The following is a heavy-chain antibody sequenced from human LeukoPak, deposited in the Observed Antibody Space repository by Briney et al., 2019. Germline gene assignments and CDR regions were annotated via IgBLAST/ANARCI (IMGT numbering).Heavy chain of an antibody. Sequence: GGSLRLSCAASGFTFTKYDMSWVRQAPGKGLEWVSSISAAGDVTVHADSVRGRFTISRDNSKNALYLQMTSLSAADTAVYHCAGQLYSNGYRWFDSWGQGTLVTVSS. CDR1: GFTFTKYD. CDR3: AGQLYSNGYRWFDS. D-gene: IGHD3-22*01. J-gene: IGHJ5*01. CDR2: ISAAGDVT. V-gene: IGHV3-23*01.